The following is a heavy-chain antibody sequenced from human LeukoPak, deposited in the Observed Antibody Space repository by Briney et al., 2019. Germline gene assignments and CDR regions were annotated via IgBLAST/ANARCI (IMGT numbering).Heavy chain of an antibody. CDR2: ISWNSGSI. CDR1: GFTFDDYA. J-gene: IGHJ4*02. Sequence: GRSLRLSCAASGFTFDDYAMHWVRQAPGKDLEWVSGISWNSGSIGYADSVKGRFTISRDNAKNSLYLQMNSLRAEDTALYYCAKDRYRAVAGAFDYWGQGTLVTVSS. D-gene: IGHD6-19*01. CDR3: AKDRYRAVAGAFDY. V-gene: IGHV3-9*01.